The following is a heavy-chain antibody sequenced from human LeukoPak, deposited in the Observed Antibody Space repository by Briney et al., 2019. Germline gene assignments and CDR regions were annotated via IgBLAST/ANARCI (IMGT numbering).Heavy chain of an antibody. CDR1: GFTFSSYA. D-gene: IGHD6-19*01. V-gene: IGHV3-23*01. CDR3: AKDSSISGWYRTNRGNYFDY. CDR2: ISGSGGST. Sequence: PGGSLRLSCAASGFTFSSYAMSWVRQAPGKGLEWVSAISGSGGSTHYADSVKGRFTISRDNSKNTLYLQMNSLRAEDTAVYYCAKDSSISGWYRTNRGNYFDYWGQGTLVTVSS. J-gene: IGHJ4*02.